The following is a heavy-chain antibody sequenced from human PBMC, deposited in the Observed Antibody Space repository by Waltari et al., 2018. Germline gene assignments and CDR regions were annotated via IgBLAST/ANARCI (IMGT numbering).Heavy chain of an antibody. CDR2: INHSGST. V-gene: IGHV4-34*01. J-gene: IGHJ4*02. Sequence: QVQLQQWGAGLLKPSEPLSLTCAVYGGSFSGYYWSWIRQPPGKGLEWIGEINHSGSTNYNPSLKSRVTISVDTSKNQFSLKLSSVTAADTAVYYCASLKRLGAIDYWGQGTLVTVSS. CDR1: GGSFSGYY. D-gene: IGHD1-26*01. CDR3: ASLKRLGAIDY.